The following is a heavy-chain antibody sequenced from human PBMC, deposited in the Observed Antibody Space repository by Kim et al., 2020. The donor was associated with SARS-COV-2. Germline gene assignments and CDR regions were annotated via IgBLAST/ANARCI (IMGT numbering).Heavy chain of an antibody. J-gene: IGHJ6*02. V-gene: IGHV1-8*01. D-gene: IGHD3-3*01. Sequence: ASVKVSCKASGYTFTSYDINWVRQATGQGLEWMGWMNPNSGNTGYAQKFQGRVTMTRNTSISTAYMELSSLRSEDTAVYYCARGLLSDFWSGSLSRPYYYYYYGMDVWGQGTTVTVSS. CDR2: MNPNSGNT. CDR1: GYTFTSYD. CDR3: ARGLLSDFWSGSLSRPYYYYYYGMDV.